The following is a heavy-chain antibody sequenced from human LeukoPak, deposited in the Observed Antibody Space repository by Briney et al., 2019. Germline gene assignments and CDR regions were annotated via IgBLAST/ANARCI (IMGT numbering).Heavy chain of an antibody. CDR3: AKTRKGATILGVIDFDY. CDR1: GFTFSGYA. V-gene: IGHV3-23*01. Sequence: GGSLRLSCAASGFTFSGYAMTWVRQAPGKGLEWVSAVTGSGGITYYADSVKGRFTISRDKSKNTLYLQMNSLRAEDTAVYYCAKTRKGATILGVIDFDYWGQGTLVTVSS. D-gene: IGHD3-3*01. J-gene: IGHJ4*02. CDR2: VTGSGGIT.